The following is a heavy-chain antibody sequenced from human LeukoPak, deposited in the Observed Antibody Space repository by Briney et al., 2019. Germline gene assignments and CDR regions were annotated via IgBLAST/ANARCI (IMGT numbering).Heavy chain of an antibody. CDR3: ARTRYCSGGSCYWSDAFDI. D-gene: IGHD2-15*01. CDR1: VFTFSTYN. Sequence: GGSLRLSCAASVFTFSTYNMNWVRQAPGKGLEWVSSITSSSRYTFYADSVKGRFTISRDNAKNSLYLQMNSLRAEDTAVYYCARTRYCSGGSCYWSDAFDIWGQGTMVTVSS. J-gene: IGHJ3*02. V-gene: IGHV3-21*01. CDR2: ITSSSRYT.